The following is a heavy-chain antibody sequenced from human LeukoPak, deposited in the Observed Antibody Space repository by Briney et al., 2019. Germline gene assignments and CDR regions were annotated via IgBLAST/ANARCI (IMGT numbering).Heavy chain of an antibody. D-gene: IGHD3-10*01. J-gene: IGHJ6*02. Sequence: GGSLRLSCAASGFTFSSYAMHWVRQAPGKGLEWVAVISYDGSNKYYADSVKGRFTISRDNSKNTMYLQMNNLRAEDTAIYYCAKDSTGGIRGDYGMDVWGQGTTVTVSS. CDR1: GFTFSSYA. CDR3: AKDSTGGIRGDYGMDV. V-gene: IGHV3-30-3*01. CDR2: ISYDGSNK.